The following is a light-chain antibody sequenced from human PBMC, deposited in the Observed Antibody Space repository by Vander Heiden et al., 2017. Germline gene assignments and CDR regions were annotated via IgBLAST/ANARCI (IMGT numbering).Light chain of an antibody. V-gene: IGLV3-25*03. CDR1: ALQKQY. J-gene: IGLJ3*02. CDR2: KDS. CDR3: QSADSSGTWV. Sequence: SYELTPPPSVPVPPGQTARITCPGDALQKQYAYWYQQKPGQAPVLVIYKDSGRPSGIPERFSASSSGTTVTFTISGVQAEDEADYYCQSADSSGTWVFGGGTKLTVL.